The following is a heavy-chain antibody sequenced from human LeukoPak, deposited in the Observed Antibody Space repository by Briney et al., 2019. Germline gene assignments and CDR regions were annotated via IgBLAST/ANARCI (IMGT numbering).Heavy chain of an antibody. CDR1: GYTFTSYD. J-gene: IGHJ5*02. CDR2: MNPNSGNT. V-gene: IGHV1-8*01. D-gene: IGHD5-12*01. CDR3: ARASYGGGYVVH. Sequence: ASVKVSCKASGYTFTSYDINWVRQATGQGLEWMGWMNPNSGNTGYAQKFQGRVTMTRNTSISTAYMELSSLGSEDTAVYYCARASYGGGYVVHWGQGTLVTVSS.